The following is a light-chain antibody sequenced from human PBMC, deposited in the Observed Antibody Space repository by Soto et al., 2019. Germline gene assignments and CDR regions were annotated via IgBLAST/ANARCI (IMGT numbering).Light chain of an antibody. Sequence: DIVMTQSPDSLAVSLGERATINCKSSQRVLYSSNNKHYLTWYQQKPGQPPQLLIYWASTRESGVPDRFSGSGSGTDFTLTISSLQAEDGAVYYCQQYYSTPRTFGQGNKVEIK. CDR3: QQYYSTPRT. V-gene: IGKV4-1*01. CDR1: QRVLYSSNNKHY. CDR2: WAS. J-gene: IGKJ1*01.